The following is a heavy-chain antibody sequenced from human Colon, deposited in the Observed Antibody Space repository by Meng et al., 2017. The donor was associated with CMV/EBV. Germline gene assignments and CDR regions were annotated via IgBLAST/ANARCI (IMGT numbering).Heavy chain of an antibody. CDR3: ARDIFCSSISCYGYYGMDV. CDR2: IHFDGSKK. CDR1: GFIFSDYG. V-gene: IGHV3-30*02. D-gene: IGHD2-2*01. Sequence: GGSLRLSCVGSGFIFSDYGFHWVRQAPGKGLEWVAYIHFDGSKKSYAESVKGRFTITRDNSKSTVYLQMSSLRRDDTAAYYCARDIFCSSISCYGYYGMDVWGQGTTVTVSS. J-gene: IGHJ6*02.